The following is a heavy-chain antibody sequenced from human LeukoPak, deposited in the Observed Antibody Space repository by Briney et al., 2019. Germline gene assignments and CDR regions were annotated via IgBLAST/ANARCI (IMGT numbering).Heavy chain of an antibody. CDR1: GFTFSSYA. CDR2: ISGSGGST. J-gene: IGHJ6*03. CDR3: AKARYCYYYMDV. Sequence: PGGSLRLSCAASGFTFSSYAMSWVRQAPGKGLEWVSAISGSGGSTYYADSVKGRFTISRDNSKNTLYLQMNSPRAEDTAVYYCAKARYCYYYMDVWGKGTTVTVSS. V-gene: IGHV3-23*01.